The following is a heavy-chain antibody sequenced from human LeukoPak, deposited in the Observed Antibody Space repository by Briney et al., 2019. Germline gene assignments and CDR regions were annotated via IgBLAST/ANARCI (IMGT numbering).Heavy chain of an antibody. CDR1: GGSISSGSYY. CDR3: ARDPAWVSGGSY. D-gene: IGHD2-15*01. Sequence: PSQTLSLTCTVSGGSISSGSYYWSWIRQPAGKGLEWIGRIYTSGSTNYNPSLKSRVTISVDTSKNQFSLKLNSVTAADTAVYYCARDPAWVSGGSYWGQGTLVTVSS. J-gene: IGHJ4*02. V-gene: IGHV4-61*02. CDR2: IYTSGST.